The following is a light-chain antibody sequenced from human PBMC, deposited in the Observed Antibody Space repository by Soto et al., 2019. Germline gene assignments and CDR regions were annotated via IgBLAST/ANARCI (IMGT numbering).Light chain of an antibody. J-gene: IGLJ1*01. Sequence: ALTQPASVSGSPGQSITISCTGTSSDVGGYNYVSWYQQHPAKVPKLMIYDVSNRPSGVSDRFSGSKSGNTASLTISGLQAEDEADYYCYSYTTSSTYVFGNGTKVTVL. CDR3: YSYTTSSTYV. CDR2: DVS. V-gene: IGLV2-14*01. CDR1: SSDVGGYNY.